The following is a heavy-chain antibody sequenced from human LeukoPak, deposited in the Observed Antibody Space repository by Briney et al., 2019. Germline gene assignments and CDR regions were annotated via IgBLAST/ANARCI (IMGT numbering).Heavy chain of an antibody. J-gene: IGHJ6*02. Sequence: SETLPLTCTVSGGSVSSGSYYWSWIRQPPGKGLEWIGYIYYSGSTNYNPSLKSRVTISVDTSKNQFSLKLSSVTAADTALYYCAREDVWGQGTTVTVSS. V-gene: IGHV4-61*01. CDR1: GGSVSSGSYY. CDR3: AREDV. CDR2: IYYSGST.